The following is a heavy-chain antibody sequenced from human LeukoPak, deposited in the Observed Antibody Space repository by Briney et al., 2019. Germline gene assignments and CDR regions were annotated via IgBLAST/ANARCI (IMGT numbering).Heavy chain of an antibody. CDR2: IYPGDSDT. J-gene: IGHJ6*02. Sequence: GESLKISCKGSGYSFSNSYIGWVRQMPGKGLEWMGTIYPGDSDTRYSPSFQGRVTISADKSISTAYLQWSSLKASDTAMYYCATGVVAATRGYYGMDVWGQGTTVTVSS. CDR1: GYSFSNSY. D-gene: IGHD2-15*01. CDR3: ATGVVAATRGYYGMDV. V-gene: IGHV5-51*01.